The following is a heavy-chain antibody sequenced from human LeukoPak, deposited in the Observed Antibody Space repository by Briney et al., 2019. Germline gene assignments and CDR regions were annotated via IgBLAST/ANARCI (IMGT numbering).Heavy chain of an antibody. Sequence: PGGSLLLSCVASGFTFTSYWMSWVRQAPGKGLEWVANIKQDGSEKYYLDSLEGRFTISRDNAKNSVYLQINRLRAEDTAVYYCARRGTIAVPVFWFDPWGQGTLVIVSS. CDR1: GFTFTSYW. CDR2: IKQDGSEK. J-gene: IGHJ5*02. CDR3: ARRGTIAVPVFWFDP. D-gene: IGHD6-19*01. V-gene: IGHV3-7*01.